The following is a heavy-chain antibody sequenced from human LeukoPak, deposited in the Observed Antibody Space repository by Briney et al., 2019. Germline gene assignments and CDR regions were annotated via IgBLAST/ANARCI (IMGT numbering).Heavy chain of an antibody. CDR3: ARDPAYCGGDCYRNWFDP. CDR1: GNTFTGYY. Sequence: ASVKVSCKPSGNTFTGYYIHWVRQAPGQGLEWMGIINPSGGSTSYAQKFQGRVTMTRDMSTSTVYMELSSLRSEDTAVYYCARDPAYCGGDCYRNWFDPWGQGTLVTVSS. V-gene: IGHV1-46*01. CDR2: INPSGGST. D-gene: IGHD2-21*02. J-gene: IGHJ5*02.